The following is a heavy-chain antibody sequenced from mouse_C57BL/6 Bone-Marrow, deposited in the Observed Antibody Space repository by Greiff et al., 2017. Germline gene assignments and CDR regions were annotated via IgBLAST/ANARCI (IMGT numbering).Heavy chain of an antibody. J-gene: IGHJ4*01. CDR1: GFTFSDYY. D-gene: IGHD4-1*01. V-gene: IGHV5-16*01. CDR2: INYDGSST. CDR3: ARDGAGTAMDY. Sequence: DVKLVESEGGLVQPGSSMKLSCTASGFTFSDYYMAWVRQVPEKGLEWVANINYDGSSTYYLDSLKSRFIISRDNAKNILYLQMSSLKSEDTATYYCARDGAGTAMDYWGQGTSVTVSS.